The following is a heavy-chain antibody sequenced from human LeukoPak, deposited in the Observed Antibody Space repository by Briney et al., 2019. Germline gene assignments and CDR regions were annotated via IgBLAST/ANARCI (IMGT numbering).Heavy chain of an antibody. CDR3: ARDSSGWYRPHDY. CDR2: ISSSSNYI. D-gene: IGHD6-19*01. V-gene: IGHV3-21*01. J-gene: IGHJ4*02. CDR1: GFTFSTYN. Sequence: KAGGSLRLSCAASGFTFSTYNMNWVRQAPGKGLEGVSSISSSSNYIYYADSVKGRFTISRDNAKNSLFLQMNSLRAEDTAVYYCARDSSGWYRPHDYWGQGTLVTVSS.